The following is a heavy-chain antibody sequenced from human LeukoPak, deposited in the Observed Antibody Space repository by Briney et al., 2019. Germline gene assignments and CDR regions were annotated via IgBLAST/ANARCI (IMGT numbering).Heavy chain of an antibody. V-gene: IGHV4-34*01. CDR3: ATGVGFVKIDY. CDR2: INHSGRT. D-gene: IGHD3-10*01. J-gene: IGHJ4*02. CDR1: GGSFSGYY. Sequence: SETLSLTCAVYGGSFSGYYWSWIRQPPGKGLEWIGEINHSGRTNYNPSLKSRVTISVDTSKNQFSLKLSSVTAADTAVYYCATGVGFVKIDYWGQGTLVTVSS.